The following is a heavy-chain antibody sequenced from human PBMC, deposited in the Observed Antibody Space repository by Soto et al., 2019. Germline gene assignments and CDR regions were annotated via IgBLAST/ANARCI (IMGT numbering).Heavy chain of an antibody. Sequence: SETLSLTCTVSGGSISSSSYYWGWIRQPPGKGLERIGSIYYSGGTYYNPSLKSRVTISVDTSKNQFSLKLSSVTAADTAVYYCAVVVATIRWFDPWGQGTLVTVSS. CDR3: AVVVATIRWFDP. V-gene: IGHV4-39*01. D-gene: IGHD2-15*01. CDR2: IYYSGGT. J-gene: IGHJ5*02. CDR1: GGSISSSSYY.